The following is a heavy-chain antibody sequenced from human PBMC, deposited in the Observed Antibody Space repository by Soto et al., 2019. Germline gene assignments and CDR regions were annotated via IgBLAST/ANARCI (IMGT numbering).Heavy chain of an antibody. CDR1: GGTFSSYA. D-gene: IGHD3-16*01. Sequence: QVQLVQSGAEVKKPGSSVKVSCKASGGTFSSYAISWVRQAPGQGLEWMGGIIPIFGTANYAQKFQGRVTIXXDXSKXTAYMELSRLRSEDTAVYYCARAHLGLQSNKPPDYWGQGTLVTVSS. CDR3: ARAHLGLQSNKPPDY. CDR2: IIPIFGTA. J-gene: IGHJ4*02. V-gene: IGHV1-69*12.